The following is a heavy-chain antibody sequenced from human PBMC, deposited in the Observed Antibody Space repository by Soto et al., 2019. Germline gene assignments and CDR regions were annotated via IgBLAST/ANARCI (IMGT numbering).Heavy chain of an antibody. J-gene: IGHJ6*02. D-gene: IGHD3-3*01. CDR1: GFTFSDYY. V-gene: IGHV3-11*06. CDR3: AREFLTSGVDNYYYGMDV. CDR2: ISSSSSYT. Sequence: GGSLRLSCAASGFTFSDYYMSWIRQAPGKGLEWVSYISSSSSYTNCAYSVKGRFTISRDNAKNSLYLQMNSLRAEDTAVYYFAREFLTSGVDNYYYGMDVWGQGTTVTVSS.